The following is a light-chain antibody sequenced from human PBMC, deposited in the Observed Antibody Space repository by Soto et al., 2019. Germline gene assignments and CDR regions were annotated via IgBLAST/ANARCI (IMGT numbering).Light chain of an antibody. CDR3: QQHASSPT. J-gene: IGKJ5*01. CDR1: QSVSSSY. Sequence: EIVLTQSPGTLSLSPGERATLSCRASQSVSSSYLAWYQQKPGQAPRLLIYGASSRATGIPDRFSGSGSGTDFTLTISRLEPEDFAVYYCQQHASSPTFGQGPRLEIK. CDR2: GAS. V-gene: IGKV3-20*01.